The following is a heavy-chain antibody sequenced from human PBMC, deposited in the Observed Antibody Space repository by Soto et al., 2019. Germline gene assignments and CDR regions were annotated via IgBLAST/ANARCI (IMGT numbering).Heavy chain of an antibody. J-gene: IGHJ4*02. CDR1: GFTFDDYG. Sequence: GGSLRLSCAASGFTFDDYGMSWARQAPGKGLEWVSGVNWNGGSKGYADSVKRRFTISRDNAKNSLYLQMNSLRAEDTAFYYCVRGASLNFDYWGQGTLVTVSS. CDR3: VRGASLNFDY. D-gene: IGHD1-26*01. V-gene: IGHV3-20*04. CDR2: VNWNGGSK.